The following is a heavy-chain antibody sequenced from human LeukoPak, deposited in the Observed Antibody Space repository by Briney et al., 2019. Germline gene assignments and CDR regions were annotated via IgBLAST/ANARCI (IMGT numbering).Heavy chain of an antibody. J-gene: IGHJ3*02. D-gene: IGHD1-26*01. Sequence: SVKVSCKASGGTFSSYAISWVRQAPGQGLEWMGGIIPIFGTANHAQKFQGRVTITADESTSTAYMELSSLRSEDTAVYYCARGERVGATTFFDIWGQGTMVTVSS. CDR2: IIPIFGTA. V-gene: IGHV1-69*01. CDR3: ARGERVGATTFFDI. CDR1: GGTFSSYA.